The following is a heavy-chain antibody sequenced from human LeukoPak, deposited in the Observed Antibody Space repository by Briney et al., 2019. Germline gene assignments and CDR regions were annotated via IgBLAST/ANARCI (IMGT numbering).Heavy chain of an antibody. J-gene: IGHJ5*02. Sequence: SGGSPRLSCAASGFTFDDYAMHWVRQAPGKGLEWVSLISGDGGSTYYADSVKGRFTISRDNSKNSLYLQMNSLRTEDTALYYCAKDISNYDFWSGFYTWGQGTLVTVSS. D-gene: IGHD3-3*01. V-gene: IGHV3-43*02. CDR2: ISGDGGST. CDR3: AKDISNYDFWSGFYT. CDR1: GFTFDDYA.